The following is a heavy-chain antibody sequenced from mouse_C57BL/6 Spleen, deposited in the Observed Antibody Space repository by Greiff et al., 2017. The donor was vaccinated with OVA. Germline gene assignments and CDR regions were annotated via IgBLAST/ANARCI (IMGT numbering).Heavy chain of an antibody. CDR2: IHPSDSDT. CDR1: GYTFTSYW. Sequence: VQLQQPGAELVKPGASVKVSCKASGYTFTSYWMHWVKQRPGQGLEWIGRIHPSDSDTNYNQKFKGKATLTVDKSSSTAYMQLSSLTSEDSAVYDGAMRLGLRDYGSSYFDDWGQGTTLTVSS. J-gene: IGHJ2*01. D-gene: IGHD1-1*01. CDR3: AMRLGLRDYGSSYFDD. V-gene: IGHV1-74*01.